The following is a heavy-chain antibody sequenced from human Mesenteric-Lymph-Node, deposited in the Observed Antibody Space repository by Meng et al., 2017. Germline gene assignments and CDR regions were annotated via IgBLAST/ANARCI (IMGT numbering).Heavy chain of an antibody. J-gene: IGHJ5*02. Sequence: ESGQGLVKPSQTLSLPGTVSGGSISSGSYYWSWIRQPAGKGLEWIGRIYTSGSTNYNPSLKSRVTISVDTSKNQFSLKLSSVTAADTAVYYCARDRDGDNWFDPWGQGTLVTVSS. CDR3: ARDRDGDNWFDP. D-gene: IGHD3-10*01. CDR2: IYTSGST. CDR1: GGSISSGSYY. V-gene: IGHV4-61*02.